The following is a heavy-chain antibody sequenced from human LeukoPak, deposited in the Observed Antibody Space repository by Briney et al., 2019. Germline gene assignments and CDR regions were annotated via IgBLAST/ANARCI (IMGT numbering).Heavy chain of an antibody. Sequence: PGGSLRLSCAASGFTFDDYTMSWVRQAPGKGLEWVSGINWNGGSTGYVDSVKGRFTISRDNAKNSLYLQMNSLRAEDTALYYCARVAENVGAIEYYFDYWGQGTLVTVSS. CDR3: ARVAENVGAIEYYFDY. J-gene: IGHJ4*02. CDR2: INWNGGST. CDR1: GFTFDDYT. D-gene: IGHD1-26*01. V-gene: IGHV3-20*04.